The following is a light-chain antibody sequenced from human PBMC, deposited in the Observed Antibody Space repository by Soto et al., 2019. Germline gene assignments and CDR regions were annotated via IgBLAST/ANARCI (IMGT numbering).Light chain of an antibody. J-gene: IGLJ1*01. V-gene: IGLV1-40*01. CDR2: GDS. Sequence: QSVLTQPPSVSGAPGQRVTISCTGSSSNIGAGYDVHWYQQLPGTAPKLLIFGDSNRPSGVPDRFSGSKSGTSASLAITGLQADDEADYYCQSSDSRLSGSDVFXTGTKVTVL. CDR1: SSNIGAGYD. CDR3: QSSDSRLSGSDV.